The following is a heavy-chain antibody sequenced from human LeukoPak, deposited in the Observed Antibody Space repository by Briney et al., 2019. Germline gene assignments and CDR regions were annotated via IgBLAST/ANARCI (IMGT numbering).Heavy chain of an antibody. CDR3: ARDRYPSAREFDY. D-gene: IGHD1-1*01. Sequence: PGGSLRLSCAASGFTFSSYSMNWVRQAPGKGLEWVSSISSSSSYIYYADSVKGRFTISRDNAKNTLYLQLNSLRGEDTAVYYCARDRYPSAREFDYWGQGTLVAVSS. V-gene: IGHV3-21*01. CDR2: ISSSSSYI. J-gene: IGHJ4*02. CDR1: GFTFSSYS.